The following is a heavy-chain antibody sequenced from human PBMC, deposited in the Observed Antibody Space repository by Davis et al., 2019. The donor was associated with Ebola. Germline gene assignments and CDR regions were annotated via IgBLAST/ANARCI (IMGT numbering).Heavy chain of an antibody. D-gene: IGHD6-19*01. V-gene: IGHV3-23*01. J-gene: IGHJ5*01. Sequence: GESLKISCAASGFTFSNYGMSWVRQAPGKGLEWVSTISGSGGTTYYADSVKGRFTISSDNSKNTLYVQMNSVRAEDTAVYYCAKDGRYSGGRGWFDSWGQGTLVTVSS. CDR1: GFTFSNYG. CDR2: ISGSGGTT. CDR3: AKDGRYSGGRGWFDS.